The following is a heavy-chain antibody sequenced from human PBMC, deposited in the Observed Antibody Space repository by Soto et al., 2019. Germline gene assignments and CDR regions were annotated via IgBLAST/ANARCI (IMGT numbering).Heavy chain of an antibody. D-gene: IGHD5-12*01. V-gene: IGHV1-69*13. CDR2: IIPIFGTA. Sequence: SVKVSFKASGGTFSSYAISWVRQAPGQGLEWMGGIIPIFGTANYAQKFQGRVTITADESTSTAYMELSSLRSEDTAVYYCARDEYSGGYSGYDYSTYNWFEPWGQGTLVTVSS. CDR3: ARDEYSGGYSGYDYSTYNWFEP. CDR1: GGTFSSYA. J-gene: IGHJ5*02.